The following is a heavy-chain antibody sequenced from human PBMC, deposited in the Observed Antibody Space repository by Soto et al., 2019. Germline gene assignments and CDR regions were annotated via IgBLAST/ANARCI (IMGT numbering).Heavy chain of an antibody. D-gene: IGHD3-3*01. CDR3: AKDFPIRYYYYYGMDV. CDR2: ISYDGSNK. CDR1: GFTFGSYG. Sequence: GGSLRLSCAASGFTFGSYGMHWVRQAPGKGLEWVAVISYDGSNKYYADSVKGRFTISRDNSKNTLYLQMNSLRAEDTAVYYCAKDFPIRYYYYYGMDVWGQGPTVTVSS. V-gene: IGHV3-30*18. J-gene: IGHJ6*02.